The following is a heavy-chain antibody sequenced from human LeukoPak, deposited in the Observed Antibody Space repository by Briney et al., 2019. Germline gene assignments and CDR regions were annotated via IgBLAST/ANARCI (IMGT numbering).Heavy chain of an antibody. D-gene: IGHD3-16*02. CDR2: ISSSSSYI. V-gene: IGHV3-21*01. J-gene: IGHJ4*02. CDR3: VRGNYDCVWGSYRPTGFDY. Sequence: PGGSLRLSCAASGFTFSSYSMNWVRQAPGKGLEWVSSISSSSSYIYYADSVKGRFTISRDNAKNSLYLQMNSLRAEDRAVYYCVRGNYDCVWGSYRPTGFDYWGQGTLVTVSS. CDR1: GFTFSSYS.